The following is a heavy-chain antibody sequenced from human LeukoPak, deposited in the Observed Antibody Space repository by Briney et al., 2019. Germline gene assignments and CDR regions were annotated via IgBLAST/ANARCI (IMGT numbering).Heavy chain of an antibody. V-gene: IGHV1-46*01. CDR2: INPSGGST. J-gene: IGHJ6*02. Sequence: AASVKVSCKASGYTFTSYYMHWVRQAPGQGLEWMGIINPSGGSTTYAQKFQGRVTMTRDTSTSTVYMELSSLRSEDTAVYYCARDTQYYYDSRGYSPLLGGYGRDVWGQGTTVTVSS. CDR3: ARDTQYYYDSRGYSPLLGGYGRDV. CDR1: GYTFTSYY. D-gene: IGHD3-22*01.